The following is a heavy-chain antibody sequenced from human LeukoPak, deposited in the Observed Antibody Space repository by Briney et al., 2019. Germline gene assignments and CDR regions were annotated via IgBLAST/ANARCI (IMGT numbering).Heavy chain of an antibody. CDR1: GFTFSTSW. V-gene: IGHV3-7*03. D-gene: IGHD5-12*01. CDR3: ARGRYSGTTYYFDY. CDR2: IKKDGSET. J-gene: IGHJ4*02. Sequence: GGSLRLSCAASGFTFSTSWMSWVRQVPGKGLEWVANIKKDGSETYYVDSVKGRFTISRDNAKISLYLQMNSLRAEDAAMYYCARGRYSGTTYYFDYWGLGTLVTVSS.